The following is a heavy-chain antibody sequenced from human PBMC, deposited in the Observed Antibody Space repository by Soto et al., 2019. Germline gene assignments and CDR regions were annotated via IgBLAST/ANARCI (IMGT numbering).Heavy chain of an antibody. V-gene: IGHV3-21*01. CDR1: GFTLSSYS. D-gene: IGHD6-13*01. J-gene: IGHJ4*02. Sequence: PGGSLRLSCAASGFTLSSYSMNWVRQAPGKGLEWVSSISSSSSYIYYADSVKGRFTISRDNAKNSLYLQMNSLRAEDTAVYYCARARYSSPIAAAGPFDYWGQGTLVTVSS. CDR3: ARARYSSPIAAAGPFDY. CDR2: ISSSSSYI.